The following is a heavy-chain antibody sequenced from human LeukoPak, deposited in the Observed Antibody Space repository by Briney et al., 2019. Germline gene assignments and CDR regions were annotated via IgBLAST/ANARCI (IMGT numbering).Heavy chain of an antibody. V-gene: IGHV1-69*04. Sequence: SVKVSCKASGGTFSSYAISWMRQAPGRGLEWMGRIIPILGIANYAQKFQGRVTITADKSTSTAYMELSSLRSEDTAVYYCASPYDSSGYYLWAFDIWGQGTMVTVSS. J-gene: IGHJ3*02. CDR2: IIPILGIA. D-gene: IGHD3-22*01. CDR3: ASPYDSSGYYLWAFDI. CDR1: GGTFSSYA.